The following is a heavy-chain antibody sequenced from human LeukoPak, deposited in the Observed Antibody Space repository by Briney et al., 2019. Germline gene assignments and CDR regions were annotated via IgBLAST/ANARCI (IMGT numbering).Heavy chain of an antibody. V-gene: IGHV3-48*03. CDR2: ISSSGSTI. D-gene: IGHD3-22*01. CDR3: ARDPADYYDSSGYYYYYYGMDV. CDR1: GFTFSSYE. Sequence: GGSLRLSCAASGFTFSSYEMNWVRQAPGKGLEWVSYISSSGSTIYYADSVKGRFTIPRDNAKNSLYLQMNSLRAEDTAVYYCARDPADYYDSSGYYYYYYGMDVWGQGTTVTVSS. J-gene: IGHJ6*02.